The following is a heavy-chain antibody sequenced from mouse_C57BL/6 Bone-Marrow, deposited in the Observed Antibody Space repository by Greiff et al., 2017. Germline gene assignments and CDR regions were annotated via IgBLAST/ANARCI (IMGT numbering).Heavy chain of an antibody. V-gene: IGHV1-26*01. CDR2: INPNNGGT. Sequence: EVQLQQSGPELVKPGASVKISCKASGYTFTDYYMNWVKQSPGKSLEWIGDINPNNGGTSYTQKFKGKATLTVDKSSSTAYMELRSLTSEDSAVYYCAIYDATTHAMDYWGQGTSVTVPS. CDR1: GYTFTDYY. CDR3: AIYDATTHAMDY. D-gene: IGHD2-3*01. J-gene: IGHJ4*01.